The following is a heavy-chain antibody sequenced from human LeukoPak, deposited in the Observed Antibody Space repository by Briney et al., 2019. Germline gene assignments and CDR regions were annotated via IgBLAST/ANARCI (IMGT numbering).Heavy chain of an antibody. Sequence: GGSLRLSCAASGFTFSRYWMHWVRHAPGKGLVWVSRINSDGSSTIYADSVKGRFTISRDNAKNTLYLQMNSLRADDTAVYYCARDTTIAVAGLYSWFDPWGQGTLVTVSS. J-gene: IGHJ5*02. CDR2: INSDGSST. CDR3: ARDTTIAVAGLYSWFDP. V-gene: IGHV3-74*01. D-gene: IGHD6-19*01. CDR1: GFTFSRYW.